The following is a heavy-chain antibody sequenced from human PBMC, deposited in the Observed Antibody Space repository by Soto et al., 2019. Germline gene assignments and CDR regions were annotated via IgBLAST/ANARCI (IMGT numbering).Heavy chain of an antibody. V-gene: IGHV4-59*01. CDR3: ARIPDDYGALFDY. CDR1: GGSISSYY. J-gene: IGHJ4*02. Sequence: SETLSLTCTVSGGSISSYYLSWVRQPPGKGLEWIGYIYYSGSTNYNPSLKSRDTISVDTSKNQFSLKLSSVTAADTAVYYCARIPDDYGALFDYWGQGTPVTVSS. CDR2: IYYSGST. D-gene: IGHD4-17*01.